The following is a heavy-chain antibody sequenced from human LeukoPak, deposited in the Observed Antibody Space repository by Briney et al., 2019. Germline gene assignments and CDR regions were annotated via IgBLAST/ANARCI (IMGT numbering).Heavy chain of an antibody. J-gene: IGHJ4*02. CDR1: GFTFSSYR. V-gene: IGHV3-7*01. CDR2: IKQDGSEK. D-gene: IGHD2-21*01. Sequence: PGGSLRLSCAASGFTFSSYRMSWVRQAPGKGLEWVANIKQDGSEKYYVDSVKGRFTISRDNAKNSLYLQMNSLRAEDTAVYYCASFRGSRKIDKIASGSYWGQGTLVTVSS. CDR3: ASFRGSRKIDKIASGSY.